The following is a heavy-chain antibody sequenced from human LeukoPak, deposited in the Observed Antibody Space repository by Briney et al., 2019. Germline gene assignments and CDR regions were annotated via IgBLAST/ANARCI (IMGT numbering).Heavy chain of an antibody. CDR1: GYTFTGSY. V-gene: IGHV1-2*02. CDR2: INPNSGGT. Sequence: ASVKVSCTASGYTFTGSYMHWVRQAPGQGLEWMAWINPNSGGTNYAQTFKGRVTMTRDTSISTVYMEMSRLRSEDTAVYYCVLDERSSYYPRGLDGSGQGTLVTVSS. J-gene: IGHJ5*02. D-gene: IGHD3-10*01. CDR3: VLDERSSYYPRGLDG.